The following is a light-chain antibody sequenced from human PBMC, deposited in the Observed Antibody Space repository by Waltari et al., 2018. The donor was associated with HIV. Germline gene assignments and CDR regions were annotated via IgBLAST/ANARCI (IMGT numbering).Light chain of an antibody. J-gene: IGLJ3*02. Sequence: QSVLTQPPSASGTPGQRVTLSCSGPRYHIGSNTVKRYQPLPGTAPKLLIYNDTGRPSGFPGRGSVSRSVAAASLSIRGLQPEDESDYYCSSWDDRLNGQGVFGGGTKLTVL. CDR1: RYHIGSNT. V-gene: IGLV1-44*01. CDR2: NDT. CDR3: SSWDDRLNGQGV.